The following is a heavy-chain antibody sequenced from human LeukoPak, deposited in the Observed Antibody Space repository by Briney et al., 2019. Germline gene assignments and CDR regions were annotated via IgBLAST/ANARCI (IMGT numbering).Heavy chain of an antibody. Sequence: GRSLRLSCAASGFTFSSYGMHWVRQAPGKGLEWVAVIWYDGSNKYYADSVKGRFTISRDNSKNTLYLQMNSLRAEDTAVYYCAKFRWYYDSSGYLDYWGQGTLGTVSS. CDR1: GFTFSSYG. V-gene: IGHV3-33*06. CDR3: AKFRWYYDSSGYLDY. D-gene: IGHD3-22*01. CDR2: IWYDGSNK. J-gene: IGHJ4*02.